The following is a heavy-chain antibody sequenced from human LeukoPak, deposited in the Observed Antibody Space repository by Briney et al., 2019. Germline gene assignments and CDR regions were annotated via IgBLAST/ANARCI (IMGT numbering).Heavy chain of an antibody. CDR2: IYYSGST. V-gene: IGHV4-59*01. CDR3: ARGCSSTSCYAFDY. D-gene: IGHD2-2*01. Sequence: SETLSLTCTVSGDSITNYYWSWIRQPPGKGLEWIGYIYYSGSTNYNPSLKSRVTISVDTSENQFSLKLSSVTAADTAVYYCARGCSSTSCYAFDYWGQGILVTVSS. CDR1: GDSITNYY. J-gene: IGHJ4*02.